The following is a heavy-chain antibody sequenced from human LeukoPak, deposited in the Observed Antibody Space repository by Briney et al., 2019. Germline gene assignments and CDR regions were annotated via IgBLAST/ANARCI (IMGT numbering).Heavy chain of an antibody. D-gene: IGHD3-16*01. CDR3: AKGPGGARFDY. Sequence: LPGGSLRLSCAASGFTFSSYAMSWVRQAPGKGLEWVSVVSGSGSYTYYADSVKGRFTISRDNAKNTLSLQMNSLRAEDTALYYCAKGPGGARFDYWGQGTLVTVSS. V-gene: IGHV3-23*01. CDR2: VSGSGSYT. CDR1: GFTFSSYA. J-gene: IGHJ4*02.